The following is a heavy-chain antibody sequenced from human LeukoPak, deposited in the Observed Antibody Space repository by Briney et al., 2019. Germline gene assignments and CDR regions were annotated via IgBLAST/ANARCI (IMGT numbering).Heavy chain of an antibody. CDR1: GFTFSSYA. Sequence: GGSLRLSCAASGFTFSSYAMSWVRQAPGKGLEWVLAISGSGGSTYYADSVKGRFTISRDNSKNTLYLQMNSLRAEDTAVYYCAKDSIGRTVHYWGQGTLVTVSS. J-gene: IGHJ4*02. CDR3: AKDSIGRTVHY. D-gene: IGHD1-1*01. V-gene: IGHV3-23*01. CDR2: ISGSGGST.